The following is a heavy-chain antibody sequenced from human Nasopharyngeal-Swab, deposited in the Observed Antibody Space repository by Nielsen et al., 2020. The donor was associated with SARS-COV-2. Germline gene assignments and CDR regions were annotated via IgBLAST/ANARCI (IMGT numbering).Heavy chain of an antibody. CDR1: GFNVSNNY. Sequence: GESLKISCAASGFNVSNNYMTWVRQAPGKGLEWVSFIYSSGSIYHADSVKGRFIISRDTSKNTLSLRMNSLRVEDTAVYYCASAVTGPLYWGQGTLVTVSS. V-gene: IGHV3-53*01. J-gene: IGHJ1*01. D-gene: IGHD4-11*01. CDR3: ASAVTGPLY. CDR2: IYSSGSI.